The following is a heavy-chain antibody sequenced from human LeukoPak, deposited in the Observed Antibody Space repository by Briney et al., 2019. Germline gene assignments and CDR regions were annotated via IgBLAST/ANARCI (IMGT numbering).Heavy chain of an antibody. J-gene: IGHJ4*02. V-gene: IGHV4-30-4*08. CDR2: IYYNGNT. Sequence: SQTLSLTCTVSGGSISSGDYYRSWIRQPPGKGLEWIGCIYYNGNTYYNPSLKSRVTMSLDTSKNQIFLKLSSVTAADTAVYYCARERSGSYPFDYWGQGTLVTVSS. CDR1: GGSISSGDYY. D-gene: IGHD1-26*01. CDR3: ARERSGSYPFDY.